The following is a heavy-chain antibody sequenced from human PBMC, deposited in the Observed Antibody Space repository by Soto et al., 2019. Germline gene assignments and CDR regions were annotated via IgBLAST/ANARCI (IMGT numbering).Heavy chain of an antibody. Sequence: QVQLQESGPGLVKPSETLSLTCTVSGASISPYYWSWIRQPPGKRLEWIGFISYSGNTIYNPSLESRVTISVDTSKNQFSLRLSSMTAADTAVYYCVRDAYSSSHFDYWGQGTLVTVSS. CDR3: VRDAYSSSHFDY. D-gene: IGHD6-6*01. CDR1: GASISPYY. CDR2: ISYSGNT. J-gene: IGHJ4*02. V-gene: IGHV4-59*01.